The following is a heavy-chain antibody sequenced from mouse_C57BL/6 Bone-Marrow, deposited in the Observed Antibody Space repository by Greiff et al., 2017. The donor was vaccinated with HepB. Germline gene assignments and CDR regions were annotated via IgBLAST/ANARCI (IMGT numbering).Heavy chain of an antibody. J-gene: IGHJ2*01. CDR3: ARWVTTVVAEVYYFDY. D-gene: IGHD1-1*01. V-gene: IGHV1-81*01. Sequence: QVQLKQSGAELARPGASVKLSCKASGYTFTSYGISWVKQRTGQGLEWIGEIYPRSGNTYYNEKFKGKATLTADKSSSTAYMELRSLTSEDSAVYFCARWVTTVVAEVYYFDYWGQGTTLTVSS. CDR1: GYTFTSYG. CDR2: IYPRSGNT.